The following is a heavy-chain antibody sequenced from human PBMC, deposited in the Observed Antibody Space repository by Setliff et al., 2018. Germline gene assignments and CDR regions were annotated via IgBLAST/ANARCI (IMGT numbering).Heavy chain of an antibody. J-gene: IGHJ3*02. V-gene: IGHV4-39*07. CDR3: ARGGDSGSYFLANHDAFDI. D-gene: IGHD1-26*01. CDR1: GGSISSSSYY. Sequence: SETLSLTCTVSGGSISSSSYYWGWIRQPPGKGLEWSGSIHYSGSTYYNPSLKSRFTISIDTSKNQFSLKLSSVTAADTAVYYCARGGDSGSYFLANHDAFDIWGQGTMVTVSS. CDR2: IHYSGST.